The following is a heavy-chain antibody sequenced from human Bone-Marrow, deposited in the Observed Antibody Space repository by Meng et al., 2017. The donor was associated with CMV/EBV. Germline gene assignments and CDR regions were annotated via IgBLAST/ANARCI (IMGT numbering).Heavy chain of an antibody. J-gene: IGHJ4*02. CDR2: MNPTGIRT. Sequence: ASVKVSCKASGYTFTSYGISWVRQATGQGLEWMGWMNPTGIRTTYSQKFQGRVTMTSDTSTSTVYMELSSLRSDDTAVYYCARDVTFGTGDCFDYWGQGTLVTVSS. CDR1: GYTFTSYG. V-gene: IGHV1-18*01. CDR3: ARDVTFGTGDCFDY. D-gene: IGHD3-10*01.